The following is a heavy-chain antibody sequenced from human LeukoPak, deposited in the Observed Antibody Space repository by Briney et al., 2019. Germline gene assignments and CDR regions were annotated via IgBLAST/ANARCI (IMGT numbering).Heavy chain of an antibody. V-gene: IGHV3-7*04. CDR3: ARYGKDTAMARDY. J-gene: IGHJ4*02. D-gene: IGHD5-18*01. CDR1: GFTLSTYW. Sequence: GGSLRLSCAASGFTLSTYWMTWVRQAPGKGLQWVANILQDGSEKYYVDSVKGRFTISRDNAKNSLYLQMNSLRAEDTAVYYCARYGKDTAMARDYWGQGTLVTVSS. CDR2: ILQDGSEK.